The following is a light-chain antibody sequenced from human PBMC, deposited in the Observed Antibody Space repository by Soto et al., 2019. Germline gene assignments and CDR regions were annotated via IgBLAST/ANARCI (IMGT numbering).Light chain of an antibody. J-gene: IGKJ1*01. CDR1: QSISSW. CDR3: QQYSSSSKT. CDR2: DAS. V-gene: IGKV1-5*01. Sequence: DIQMTQSPSTLSASVGDRLTITCRASQSISSWLAWYQQRPGKPPKLLIFDASSLESGVPSRFSGSGSGTEFTLTISRLQPDDFETYYCQQYSSSSKTFGQGTKVDIK.